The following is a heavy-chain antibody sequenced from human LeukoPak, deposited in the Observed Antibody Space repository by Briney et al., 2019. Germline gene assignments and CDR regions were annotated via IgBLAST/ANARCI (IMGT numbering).Heavy chain of an antibody. V-gene: IGHV3-30-3*01. CDR1: GFTFSSSW. Sequence: PGGSLRLSCAASGFTFSSSWMHWVRQAPGKGLEWVAVISYDGSNKYYADSVKGRFTISRDNSKNTLYLQMNSLRAEDTAVYYCARDLGYSYGYLGSYYGMDVWGQGTTVTVSS. CDR2: ISYDGSNK. CDR3: ARDLGYSYGYLGSYYGMDV. J-gene: IGHJ6*02. D-gene: IGHD5-18*01.